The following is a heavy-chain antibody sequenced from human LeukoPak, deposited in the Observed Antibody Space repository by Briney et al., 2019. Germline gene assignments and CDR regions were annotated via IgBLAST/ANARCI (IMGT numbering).Heavy chain of an antibody. CDR3: AKDHAGSGRAFEY. CDR1: GFTFRMSG. Sequence: GTSLRLSCATSGFTFRMSGVHWVRQAPGKGLEWVALMSSDDIKSYYADSVKGRFTVSRDTSKNTVYLQMKSLSADDTGIDYCAKDHAGSGRAFEYWGQGTLLTVSS. CDR2: MSSDDIKS. V-gene: IGHV3-30*04. D-gene: IGHD3-10*01. J-gene: IGHJ4*02.